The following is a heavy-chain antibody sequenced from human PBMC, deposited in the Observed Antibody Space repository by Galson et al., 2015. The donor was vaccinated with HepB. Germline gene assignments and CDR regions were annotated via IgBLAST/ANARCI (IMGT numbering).Heavy chain of an antibody. V-gene: IGHV3-23*01. CDR1: GFTFSHYA. J-gene: IGHJ6*02. D-gene: IGHD1-20*01. CDR3: AKDLTGTTNRKGMDV. Sequence: SLRLSCAASGFTFSHYAMSWVRQAPGKGLEWVSAISGIGITTYYADSVKGRFTISRDNSKNSLYLRMNSLRAEDTAVYYCAKDLTGTTNRKGMDVWGQGTTVTVSS. CDR2: ISGIGITT.